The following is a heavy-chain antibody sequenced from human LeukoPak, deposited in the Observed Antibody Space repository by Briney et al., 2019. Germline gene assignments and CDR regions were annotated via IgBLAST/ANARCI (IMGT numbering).Heavy chain of an antibody. CDR1: GGSFSGYY. D-gene: IGHD4-17*01. CDR3: ARVRYGDSAAFDY. V-gene: IGHV4-34*01. J-gene: IGHJ4*02. Sequence: PSETLSLTCAVYGGSFSGYYWSWIRQPPGKGLEWIGEINHSGSTNYNPSLKSRVTISVDTSKNQFSLKLSSVTAADTAVYYCARVRYGDSAAFDYWGQGTLVTVSS. CDR2: INHSGST.